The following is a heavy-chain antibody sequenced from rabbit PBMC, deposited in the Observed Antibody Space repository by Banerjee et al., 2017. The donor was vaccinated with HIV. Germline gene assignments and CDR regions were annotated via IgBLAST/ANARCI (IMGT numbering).Heavy chain of an antibody. CDR1: GFDFSSYY. CDR3: ARQRAAYVGYGYVSDNL. V-gene: IGHV1S40*01. CDR2: IYAGKGDT. Sequence: QSLEESGGGLVKPEGSLTLTCKASGFDFSSYYMGWVRQAPGKGLEWIGIIYAGKGDTDYASWVNGRFTISKTSSTTVTLQMTSLTAADTATYFCARQRAAYVGYGYVSDNLWGPGTLVTVS. J-gene: IGHJ4*01. D-gene: IGHD6-1*01.